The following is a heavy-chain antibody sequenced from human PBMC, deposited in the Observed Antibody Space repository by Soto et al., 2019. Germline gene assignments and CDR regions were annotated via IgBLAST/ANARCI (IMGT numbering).Heavy chain of an antibody. V-gene: IGHV4-34*01. CDR3: ARDGFCTTTSCRIGNWFDP. D-gene: IGHD2-2*03. CDR1: GGSFSGYY. CDR2: INHRGGT. J-gene: IGHJ5*02. Sequence: SETLSLTCAVYGGSFSGYYWTWIRQPPGKGLEWIGGINHRGGTNYNPSLQSRVTISVDTSKTQFSLQLTSVTAADTAVYYCARDGFCTTTSCRIGNWFDPWGQGTLVTVSS.